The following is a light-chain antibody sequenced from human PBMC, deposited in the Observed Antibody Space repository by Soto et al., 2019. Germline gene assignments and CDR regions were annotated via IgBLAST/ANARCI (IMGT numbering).Light chain of an antibody. CDR2: KAS. CDR3: QHYNSYSEA. V-gene: IGKV1-5*03. J-gene: IGKJ1*01. Sequence: DIQLTQSPSFLSASVGDRVTITCRASLDIRGYLAWYQQKPGKAPKLLIYKASTLKSGVPSRFSGSGSGTEFTLTISSLQPDDFATYYCQHYNSYSEAFGQGTKVELK. CDR1: LDIRGY.